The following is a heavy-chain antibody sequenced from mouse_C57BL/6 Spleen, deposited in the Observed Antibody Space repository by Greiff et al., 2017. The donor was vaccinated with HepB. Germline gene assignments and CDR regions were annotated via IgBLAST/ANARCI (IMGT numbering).Heavy chain of an antibody. CDR1: GYTFTDYY. D-gene: IGHD6-1*01. CDR2: IYPGSGNT. V-gene: IGHV1-76*01. Sequence: VQLVESGAELVRPGASVKLSCKASGYTFTDYYINWVKQRPGQGLEWIARIYPGSGNTYYNEKFKGKATLTAEKSSSTAYMQLSSLTSEDSAVYFCARGAPYFDVWGTGTTVTVSS. J-gene: IGHJ1*03. CDR3: ARGAPYFDV.